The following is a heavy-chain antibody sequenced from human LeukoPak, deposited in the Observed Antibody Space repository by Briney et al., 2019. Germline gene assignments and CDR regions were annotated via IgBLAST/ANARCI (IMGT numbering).Heavy chain of an antibody. D-gene: IGHD5-12*01. CDR1: GYTLTELS. Sequence: GASVNVSCKVSGYTLTELSMHWVRQAPGKGLEWMGGFDPEDGETIYAQKFQGRVTMTEDTSTDTAYMELSSLRSEDTAVYYCATPVARNYCFDYWGQGTLVTVSS. J-gene: IGHJ4*02. CDR2: FDPEDGET. V-gene: IGHV1-24*01. CDR3: ATPVARNYCFDY.